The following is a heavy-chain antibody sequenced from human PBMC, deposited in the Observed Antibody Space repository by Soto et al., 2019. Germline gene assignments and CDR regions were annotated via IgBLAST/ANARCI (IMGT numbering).Heavy chain of an antibody. D-gene: IGHD3-3*01. CDR3: ARIYDFWRGPQAGDY. CDR1: GYTFTSYY. J-gene: IGHJ4*02. V-gene: IGHV1-46*01. CDR2: INPSGGST. Sequence: VASVKVSCKASGYTFTSYYMHWVRQAPGQGLEWMGIINPSGGSTSYAQKFQGRVTMSRDTSTSTVYMEPSSLRSEDTAVYYCARIYDFWRGPQAGDYWGQGTLVTVSS.